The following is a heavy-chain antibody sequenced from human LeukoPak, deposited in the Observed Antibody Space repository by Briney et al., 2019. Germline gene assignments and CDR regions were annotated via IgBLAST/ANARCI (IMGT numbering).Heavy chain of an antibody. D-gene: IGHD3-22*01. V-gene: IGHV3-11*05. CDR2: ISSSSSYT. CDR3: ARDVYYDSSGYYPDAFDI. CDR1: GFTFSNAW. Sequence: GGSLRLSCAASGFTFSNAWMNWVRQAPGKGLEWVSYISSSSSYTNYADSVKGRFTISRDNAKNSLYLQMNSLRAEDTAVYYCARDVYYDSSGYYPDAFDIWGQGTMVTVSS. J-gene: IGHJ3*02.